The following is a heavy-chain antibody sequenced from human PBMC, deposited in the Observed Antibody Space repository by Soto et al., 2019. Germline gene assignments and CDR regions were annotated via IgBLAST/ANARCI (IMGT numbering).Heavy chain of an antibody. V-gene: IGHV1-46*01. J-gene: IGHJ4*02. CDR1: GYTFSDYR. Sequence: QVQLVQSGAEVKKPGASVKVSCTASGYTFSDYRLHWVRQAPGQGFEWMGVINPGSGSTSFAQKSQDSVTLTTDASATTASMEMSGLPSADTAVFYCARGFADRAVVLFDHWGQGSLVTVSS. CDR2: INPGSGST. D-gene: IGHD3-10*01. CDR3: ARGFADRAVVLFDH.